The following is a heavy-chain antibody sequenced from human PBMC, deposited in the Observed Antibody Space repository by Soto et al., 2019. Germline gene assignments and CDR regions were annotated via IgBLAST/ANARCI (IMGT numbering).Heavy chain of an antibody. CDR3: GRSVVGATGEILYNAMDV. V-gene: IGHV1-3*01. CDR2: INPASGHT. CDR1: GYTFTTYA. D-gene: IGHD1-26*01. J-gene: IGHJ6*02. Sequence: QVQLVQSGAEVKKPGASVKVSCKASGYTFTTYALHWVRQAHGQRPKWMGWINPASGHTKYSKKFQDRVTITRDTSASTGYMELSSLRSEDTAVYYCGRSVVGATGEILYNAMDVWGQGTTVTVSS.